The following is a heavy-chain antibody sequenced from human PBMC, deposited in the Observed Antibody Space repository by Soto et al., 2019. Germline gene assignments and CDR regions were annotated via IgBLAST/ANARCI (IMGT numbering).Heavy chain of an antibody. J-gene: IGHJ6*02. CDR1: GFTFSNAW. D-gene: IGHD3-9*01. CDR3: TFYHGHDIAPFLTNYYYYYGMDV. CDR2: IKSKTDGGTT. Sequence: PGGSLRLSCAASGFTFSNAWMNWVRQAPGKGLEWVGRIKSKTDGGTTDYAAPVKGRFTISRDDSKNTLYLQMNSLKTEDTAVYYCTFYHGHDIAPFLTNYYYYYGMDVWGQGTTVTVSS. V-gene: IGHV3-15*07.